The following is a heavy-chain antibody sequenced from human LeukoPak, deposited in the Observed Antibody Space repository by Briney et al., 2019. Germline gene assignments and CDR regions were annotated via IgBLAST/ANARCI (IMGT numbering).Heavy chain of an antibody. CDR1: GFTFSSYG. Sequence: GGSLRLSCAASGFTFSSYGMHWVRQAPGKGLEWVAFIRYDGSNKYYADSVKGRFTISRDNSKNTLYLQMNSLRAEDTAVYYCARGPLRYFDWLLSRATPIDYWGQGTLVTVSS. CDR2: IRYDGSNK. J-gene: IGHJ4*02. CDR3: ARGPLRYFDWLLSRATPIDY. D-gene: IGHD3-9*01. V-gene: IGHV3-30*02.